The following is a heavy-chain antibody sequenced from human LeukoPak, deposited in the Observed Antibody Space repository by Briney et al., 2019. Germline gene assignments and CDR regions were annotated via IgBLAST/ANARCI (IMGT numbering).Heavy chain of an antibody. J-gene: IGHJ4*02. Sequence: SVKVSCKASGGTFSSYAISWVRQAPGQGLEWMGGIIPIFGTANYAQKFQGRVTITAYESTSTAYMELSSLRSEDTAVYYCARAGIKYDFWSGYYDEFDYWGQGTLVTVSS. V-gene: IGHV1-69*13. D-gene: IGHD3-3*01. CDR3: ARAGIKYDFWSGYYDEFDY. CDR1: GGTFSSYA. CDR2: IIPIFGTA.